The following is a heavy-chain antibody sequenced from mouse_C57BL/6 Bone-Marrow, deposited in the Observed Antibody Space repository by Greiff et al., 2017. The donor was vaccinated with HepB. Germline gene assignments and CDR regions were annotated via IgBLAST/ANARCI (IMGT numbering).Heavy chain of an antibody. D-gene: IGHD2-12*01. V-gene: IGHV1-55*01. CDR3: ARSGVYSYPLFDY. CDR1: GYTFTSYW. J-gene: IGHJ2*01. CDR2: IYPGSGST. Sequence: QVQLKQPGTELVKPGASVKLSCKASGYTFTSYWMHWVKQRPGQGLEWIGDIYPGSGSTNYNEKFKSKATLTVDTSSSTAYMQLSILTSEDSAVDYCARSGVYSYPLFDYWGQGTTLTVSS.